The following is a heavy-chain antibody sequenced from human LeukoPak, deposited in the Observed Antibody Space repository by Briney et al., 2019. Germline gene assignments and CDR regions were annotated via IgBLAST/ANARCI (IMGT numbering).Heavy chain of an antibody. CDR3: ARDLVVVTPEQLSY. V-gene: IGHV1-2*02. CDR1: GYTFTGYY. D-gene: IGHD4-23*01. J-gene: IGHJ4*02. CDR2: INPNSGGT. Sequence: ASVKVSCKASGYTFTGYYMHWVRQAPGQGLEWMGWINPNSGGTNYAQKFQGRVTMTRDTSISTAYMELSRLRSDDTAVYYCARDLVVVTPEQLSYWGQGTLVTVSS.